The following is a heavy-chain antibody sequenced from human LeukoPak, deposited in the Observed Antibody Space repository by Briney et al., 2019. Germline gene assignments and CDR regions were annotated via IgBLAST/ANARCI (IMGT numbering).Heavy chain of an antibody. Sequence: PSETLSLTCTVSGYSISSGYYWGWILQPPGKGLEWIVSIYHSGSTYYNPSLKSRVTISVDTSKNQFSLKLSSVTAADTAVYYCARGRANWGRPDAFDIWGQGTMVTVSS. CDR3: ARGRANWGRPDAFDI. D-gene: IGHD7-27*01. CDR1: GYSISSGYY. V-gene: IGHV4-38-2*02. CDR2: IYHSGST. J-gene: IGHJ3*02.